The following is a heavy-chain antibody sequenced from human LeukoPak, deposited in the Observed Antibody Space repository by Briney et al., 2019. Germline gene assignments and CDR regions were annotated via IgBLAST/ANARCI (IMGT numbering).Heavy chain of an antibody. V-gene: IGHV4-4*07. Sequence: PSETLSLTCTVSGGSISSYYWSWIRQPAGKGLEWIGRIYTSGSTNYNPSLKSRVTMSVDTSKNQFSLKLSSVTAADTAVYYCARNSHQGYCSSTSCYQNWFDPLGPGNPGHRLL. D-gene: IGHD2-2*01. CDR3: ARNSHQGYCSSTSCYQNWFDP. J-gene: IGHJ5*02. CDR2: IYTSGST. CDR1: GGSISSYY.